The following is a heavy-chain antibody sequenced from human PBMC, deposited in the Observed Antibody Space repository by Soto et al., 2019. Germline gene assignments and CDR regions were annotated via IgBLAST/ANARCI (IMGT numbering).Heavy chain of an antibody. CDR2: SYHSGSS. J-gene: IGHJ4*02. CDR1: GGSISSGTYY. Sequence: ALSLTCTVSGGSISSGTYYWSWIRQPPGQGLDWIGYSYHSGSSQYNPSLKSRVTISIDTSKNQFSLELRSVTAADTAVYYCARGLLDTTVDYYFHYWGPGRLVDVSS. V-gene: IGHV4-30-4*01. CDR3: ARGLLDTTVDYYFHY. D-gene: IGHD4-17*01.